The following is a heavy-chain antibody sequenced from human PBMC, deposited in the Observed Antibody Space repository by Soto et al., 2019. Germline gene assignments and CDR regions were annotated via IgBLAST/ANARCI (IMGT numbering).Heavy chain of an antibody. V-gene: IGHV3-33*01. Sequence: VQLVESGGGVVQPGRSLRLSCAASGFTFSSYGMHWVRQAPGKGLEWVAVIWYDGSNKYYADSVKGRFTISRDNSKNTLYLQMNSLRAEDTAVYYCARGYTIFGVVIYYYYGMDVWGQGTTVTVSS. CDR1: GFTFSSYG. CDR3: ARGYTIFGVVIYYYYGMDV. CDR2: IWYDGSNK. J-gene: IGHJ6*02. D-gene: IGHD3-3*01.